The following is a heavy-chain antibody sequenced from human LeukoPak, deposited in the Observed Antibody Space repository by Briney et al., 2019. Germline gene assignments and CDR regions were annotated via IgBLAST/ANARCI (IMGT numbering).Heavy chain of an antibody. D-gene: IGHD3-9*01. Sequence: GGSLRLPCAASGFTFSSYEMNWVRQAPGKGLEWVSYISSSGSTRYYADSVKGRFTISRDNAKNSLYLQMDSLRAEDTAVYYCARGWRYFDCWGQGTLVTVSS. CDR3: ARGWRYFDC. J-gene: IGHJ4*02. CDR1: GFTFSSYE. V-gene: IGHV3-48*03. CDR2: ISSSGSTR.